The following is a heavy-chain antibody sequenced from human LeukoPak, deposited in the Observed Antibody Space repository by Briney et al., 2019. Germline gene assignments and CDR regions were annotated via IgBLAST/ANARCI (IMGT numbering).Heavy chain of an antibody. V-gene: IGHV3-21*01. Sequence: PGGSLRLSCAASGFTFSSYSMTWVRQAPGKGLEWVSSISSSSSYIYYADSVKGRFTISRDNAKNSLYLQMNSLRAEDTAVYYCASISCTNGVCPRGWWYGMDVWGQGTTVTVSS. J-gene: IGHJ6*02. CDR3: ASISCTNGVCPRGWWYGMDV. CDR1: GFTFSSYS. CDR2: ISSSSSYI. D-gene: IGHD2-8*01.